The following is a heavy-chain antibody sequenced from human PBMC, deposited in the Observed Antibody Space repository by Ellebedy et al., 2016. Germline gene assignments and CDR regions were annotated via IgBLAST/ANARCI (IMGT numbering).Heavy chain of an antibody. Sequence: SETLSLTCNVSGGSVSSDYWNWIRRPPGKGLEWIGFVFHTGATLYNPSLKSRVTMSVDTSKSQFSLGLTSVTAADTAVYYCAKWNVNLNAFDIWGQGTMVTVSS. J-gene: IGHJ3*02. V-gene: IGHV4-59*02. CDR1: GGSVSSDY. CDR3: AKWNVNLNAFDI. CDR2: VFHTGAT. D-gene: IGHD1-1*01.